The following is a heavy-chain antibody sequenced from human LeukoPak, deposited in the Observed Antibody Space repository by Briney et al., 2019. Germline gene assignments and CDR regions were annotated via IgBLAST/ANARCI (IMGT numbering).Heavy chain of an antibody. CDR3: ARILGYCSGGSCYSGRLDY. CDR2: VDSGGDT. J-gene: IGHJ4*02. V-gene: IGHV3-53*01. D-gene: IGHD2-15*01. Sequence: GGSLRLSCAASGFTVSSNYMSWVRQAPGKGLEWVSVVDSGGDTYYADSVKGRFTISKDNSKNTLYLQMNNLRAEDTAVYYCARILGYCSGGSCYSGRLDYWGQGTLVTVSS. CDR1: GFTVSSNY.